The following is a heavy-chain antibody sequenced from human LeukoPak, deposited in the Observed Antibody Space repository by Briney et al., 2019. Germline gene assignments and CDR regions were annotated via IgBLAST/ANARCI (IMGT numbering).Heavy chain of an antibody. CDR3: ARRGYSYGFYFDY. J-gene: IGHJ4*02. CDR1: GGSISSYY. V-gene: IGHV4-59*01. D-gene: IGHD5-18*01. Sequence: TSETLSLTCTVSGGSISSYYWSWIRQPPGKGLEWIGYLYYSGSTNYNPSLKSRVTISLDTSKSLVSLKLSSVTAADTAVYYCARRGYSYGFYFDYWGQGTLVTVSS. CDR2: LYYSGST.